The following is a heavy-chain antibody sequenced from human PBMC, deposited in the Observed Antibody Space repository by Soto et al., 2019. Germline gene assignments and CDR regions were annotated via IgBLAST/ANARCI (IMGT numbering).Heavy chain of an antibody. Sequence: SETLSLTCTVSGGSISSYDWSWIRQPPGKGLEWIGYIYYSGITNYNPSLKSRVTISVDTSKNQFSLKLSSVTAADTAVYYCARYKSNYYYGMDVWGQGTTLTVSS. V-gene: IGHV4-59*01. J-gene: IGHJ6*02. CDR3: ARYKSNYYYGMDV. CDR1: GGSISSYD. D-gene: IGHD1-20*01. CDR2: IYYSGIT.